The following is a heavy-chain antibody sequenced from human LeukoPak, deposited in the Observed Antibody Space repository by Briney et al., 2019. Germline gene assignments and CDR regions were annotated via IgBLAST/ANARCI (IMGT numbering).Heavy chain of an antibody. J-gene: IGHJ4*02. D-gene: IGHD6-13*01. Sequence: GGSLRLSCAASGFTSSDYSMNWVRQAPGKGLEWVSYISSTGSTIYNADSVKGRFTISRDNAKNSLYLQMNSLRDEDTAVYYCARGWYEKGGYWGQGTLVTVSS. V-gene: IGHV3-48*02. CDR1: GFTSSDYS. CDR3: ARGWYEKGGY. CDR2: ISSTGSTI.